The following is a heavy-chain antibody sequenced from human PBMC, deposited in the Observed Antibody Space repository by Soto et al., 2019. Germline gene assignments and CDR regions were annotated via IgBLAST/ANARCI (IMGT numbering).Heavy chain of an antibody. Sequence: QVQLVQSGAEVKKPGASVKVSCKASGYTFTSYDINWVRQATGQGLEWMGWMNPNSGNTGYAQKFQGRVTMTRNTSISTAYMELSSLRSEDTAVYYCARGDYDILTGYYYYYMDVWGKGTTVTVSS. V-gene: IGHV1-8*01. D-gene: IGHD3-9*01. CDR1: GYTFTSYD. CDR3: ARGDYDILTGYYYYYMDV. J-gene: IGHJ6*03. CDR2: MNPNSGNT.